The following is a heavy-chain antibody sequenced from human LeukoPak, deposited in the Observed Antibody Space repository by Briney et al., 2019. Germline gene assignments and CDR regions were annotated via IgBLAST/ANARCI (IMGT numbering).Heavy chain of an antibody. V-gene: IGHV1-2*02. J-gene: IGHJ4*02. CDR1: GYTFTGYY. Sequence: EASVKVSCKASGYTFTGYYMHWVRQAPGQGLEWMGWINPNPNSGATKYAQKFQGRVTMTSDTSISTAYMELSGLRSDDTAVYYCARDRNDYSIYYWGQGTLVTVSS. D-gene: IGHD4-11*01. CDR2: INPNPNSGAT. CDR3: ARDRNDYSIYY.